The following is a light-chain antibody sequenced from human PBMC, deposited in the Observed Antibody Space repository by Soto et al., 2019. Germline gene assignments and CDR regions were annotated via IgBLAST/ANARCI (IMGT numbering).Light chain of an antibody. V-gene: IGKV4-1*01. CDR1: QSVLYSSNNKNY. CDR2: WAS. CDR3: QQYYSTPPT. Sequence: DIVMTRSPDSLAVSLGERATINCKSSQSVLYSSNNKNYLAWYQQKPGQPPKLLIYWASTRESGVPDRFSGSGSGKDFTLTISSLQAEDVAVYYCQQYYSTPPTFGQGTRLEIK. J-gene: IGKJ5*01.